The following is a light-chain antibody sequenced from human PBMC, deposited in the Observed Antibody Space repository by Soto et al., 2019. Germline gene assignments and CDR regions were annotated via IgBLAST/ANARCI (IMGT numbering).Light chain of an antibody. Sequence: QSALTQPGSVSGSPGQSVTISCTGTSSDVGAYIYVSWYQQHPGKPPKLMIYDVNKRPSGVPDRFSGSKSGNTASLTISGLQAEDEADYYCCSYAGSYTFGVFGTGTKLTVL. V-gene: IGLV2-11*01. CDR3: CSYAGSYTFGV. CDR1: SSDVGAYIY. J-gene: IGLJ1*01. CDR2: DVN.